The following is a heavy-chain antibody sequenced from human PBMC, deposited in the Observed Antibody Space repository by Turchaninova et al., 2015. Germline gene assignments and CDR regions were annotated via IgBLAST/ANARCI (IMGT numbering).Heavy chain of an antibody. CDR3: ARDRGLYDFWGIPNNWFDP. CDR2: IFYSWST. J-gene: IGHJ5*02. CDR1: GCTSSRYY. D-gene: IGHD3-3*01. Sequence: QVQLQESGPGLVKPSATLSLTGTVAGCTSSRYYWSWHRQPPGKGLEWIGYIFYSWSTNYNPSLKSRVTISVDTSKNQFSLKLSSVTAADTAVYYCARDRGLYDFWGIPNNWFDPWGQGTLVTVSS. V-gene: IGHV4-59*01.